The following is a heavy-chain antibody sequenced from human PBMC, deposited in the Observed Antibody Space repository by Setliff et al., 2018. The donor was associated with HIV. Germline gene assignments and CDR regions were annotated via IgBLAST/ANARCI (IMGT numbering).Heavy chain of an antibody. V-gene: IGHV4-59*12. CDR2: IYYTGTT. D-gene: IGHD2-2*01. CDR1: GGSISSTY. J-gene: IGHJ4*02. CDR3: ARLPGYCSSTGCQGYFDY. Sequence: NPSETLSLTCTVSGGSISSTYWSWIRQPPGKGLEWIGYIYYTGTTDYSPSFKSRVTISLDTSKTQFSLKLSSVTAADTAVYYCARLPGYCSSTGCQGYFDYWGQGTLVTVSS.